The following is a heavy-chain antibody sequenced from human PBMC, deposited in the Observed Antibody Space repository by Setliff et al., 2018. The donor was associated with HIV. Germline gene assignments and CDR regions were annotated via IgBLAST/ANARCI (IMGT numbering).Heavy chain of an antibody. CDR2: INEDGNKK. CDR3: AKGVKWLDP. V-gene: IGHV3-7*03. D-gene: IGHD3-16*01. J-gene: IGHJ5*01. Sequence: LRLSCATSRFSFSTFWMIWVRQAPGKGLEWIANINEDGNKKYHAGSVWGRFTISRDDSKNMVHLEMNGLRPEDTAVYYCAKGVKWLDPWGQGALVTVSS. CDR1: RFSFSTFW.